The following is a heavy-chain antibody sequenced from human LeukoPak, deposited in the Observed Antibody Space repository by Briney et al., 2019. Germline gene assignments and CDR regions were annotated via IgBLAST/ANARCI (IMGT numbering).Heavy chain of an antibody. CDR1: AGSISSGDYY. V-gene: IGHV4-61*08. Sequence: SQTLSLTCTVSAGSISSGDYYWSWIRQPPGKGLEWIGYIYYSGSTHYNPSLKSRVTISVDTSKNQFSLKLSSVTAADTAVYYCAREGCSGGSCYRKVPLHYYGMDVWGKGTTVTVSS. D-gene: IGHD2-15*01. CDR3: AREGCSGGSCYRKVPLHYYGMDV. J-gene: IGHJ6*04. CDR2: IYYSGST.